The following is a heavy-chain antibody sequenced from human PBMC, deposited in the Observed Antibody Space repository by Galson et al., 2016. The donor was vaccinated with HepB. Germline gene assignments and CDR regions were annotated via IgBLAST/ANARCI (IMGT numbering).Heavy chain of an antibody. CDR2: ITLYNGYP. CDR3: SRGILSFGEPPNDFES. J-gene: IGHJ4*02. D-gene: IGHD3-10*01. CDR1: GHAFSNSG. Sequence: SVKVSCKASGHAFSNSGVTWVRQAPGQGLEWMGCITLYNGYPKYAKNFQGRVTITRDTSQSTVFMDLTNLRYDDTGVYYCSRGILSFGEPPNDFESWGQGTLVTVSS. V-gene: IGHV1-18*01.